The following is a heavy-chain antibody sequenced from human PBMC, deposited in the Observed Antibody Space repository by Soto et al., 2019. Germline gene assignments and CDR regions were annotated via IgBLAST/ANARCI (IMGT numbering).Heavy chain of an antibody. CDR3: AKAGLWEIVVVITTFDY. CDR1: GFTFSSYA. J-gene: IGHJ4*02. V-gene: IGHV3-23*01. CDR2: ISGSGGST. Sequence: GGSLRLSCAASGFTFSSYAMSWVRQAPGKGLEWVSAISGSGGSTYYADSVKGRFTISRDNSKNTLYLQMNSLRAEDTAVYYCAKAGLWEIVVVITTFDYWGQGTLVTVSS. D-gene: IGHD3-22*01.